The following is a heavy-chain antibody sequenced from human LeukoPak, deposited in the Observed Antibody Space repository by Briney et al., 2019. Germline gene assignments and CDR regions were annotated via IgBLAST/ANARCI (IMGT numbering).Heavy chain of an antibody. J-gene: IGHJ4*02. CDR3: AKDSPYLRFLEWLSPYPYFDY. V-gene: IGHV3-30-3*01. D-gene: IGHD3-3*01. CDR1: GFTFSSYA. Sequence: GGSLRLSCAASGFTFSSYAIHWVRQAPGKGLEWVAAISYDGSNKYYADSVKGRFTISRDNSKNTLYLQMNSLRAEDTAVYYCAKDSPYLRFLEWLSPYPYFDYWGQGTLVTVSS. CDR2: ISYDGSNK.